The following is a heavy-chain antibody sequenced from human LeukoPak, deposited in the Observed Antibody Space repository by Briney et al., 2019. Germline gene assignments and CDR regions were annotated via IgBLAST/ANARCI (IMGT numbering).Heavy chain of an antibody. D-gene: IGHD5-18*01. J-gene: IGHJ4*02. CDR1: GGSISSYY. CDR2: IYYSGST. V-gene: IGHV4-59*01. CDR3: ARGSGYSYGPDY. Sequence: PSETLSLTCTVSGGSISSYYWSWIRQPPGKGLEWIGYIYYSGSTNYNPSLKSRVTISVDTSKNQFSLKLSSVTAAGTAVYYCARGSGYSYGPDYWGQGTLVTVSS.